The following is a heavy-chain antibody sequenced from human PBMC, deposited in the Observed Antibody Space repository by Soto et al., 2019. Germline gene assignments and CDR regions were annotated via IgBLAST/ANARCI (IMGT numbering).Heavy chain of an antibody. J-gene: IGHJ5*02. CDR1: GYNIQSHA. D-gene: IGHD6-19*01. V-gene: IGHV1-3*01. Sequence: RASVKVSCKASGYNIQSHAIHWVRQAPGQRLEWMGWINAGNGNTKYSENFEGRVTFTRDTVATTLYMELTSLTSEDTAVYFCGRDQSGIGWYVDWFDPWGQGTLVTVSS. CDR2: INAGNGNT. CDR3: GRDQSGIGWYVDWFDP.